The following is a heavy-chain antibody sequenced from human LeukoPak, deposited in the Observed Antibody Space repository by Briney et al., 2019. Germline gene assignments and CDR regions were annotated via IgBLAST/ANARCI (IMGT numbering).Heavy chain of an antibody. D-gene: IGHD6-6*01. CDR2: IIPIFGTA. V-gene: IGHV1-69*13. CDR1: GGTFSSYA. CDR3: TRGNRYSSSFRVYYGMDV. J-gene: IGHJ6*02. Sequence: SVKVSCKASGGTFSSYAISWVRQAPGQGLEWMGGIIPIFGTANYAQKFQGRVTITADESTSTAYMELSSLRSEDTAVYYCTRGNRYSSSFRVYYGMDVWGQGTTVTVSS.